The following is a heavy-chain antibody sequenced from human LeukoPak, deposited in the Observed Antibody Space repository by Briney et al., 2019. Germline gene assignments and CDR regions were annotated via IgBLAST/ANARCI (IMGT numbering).Heavy chain of an antibody. V-gene: IGHV5-51*01. CDR2: TYPGDSDT. CDR1: GYIFTSYW. J-gene: IGHJ4*02. D-gene: IGHD3-22*01. CDR3: AIRSYYYDSSGYYYDY. Sequence: GESLKISCKGSGYIFTSYWIGWVRQMPGKGLEWMGITYPGDSDTRYSPSFQGQVTISADKSISTAYLQWGSLKASDSAMYYCAIRSYYYDSSGYYYDYWGQGTLVTVSS.